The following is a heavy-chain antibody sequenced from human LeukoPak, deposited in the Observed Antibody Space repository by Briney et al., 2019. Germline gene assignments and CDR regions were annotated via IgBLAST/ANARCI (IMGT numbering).Heavy chain of an antibody. V-gene: IGHV3-23*01. D-gene: IGHD6-19*01. CDR3: ASLTPLVVAGPGFDY. Sequence: GGSLRLSCAASGFTFSSYGMSWVRQAPGKGLEWVSGISGSGGRTYYADSVKGRFTISRDDSKNTLYLQMNSLRAEDTAVYYCASLTPLVVAGPGFDYWGQGTLVTVSS. CDR1: GFTFSSYG. CDR2: ISGSGGRT. J-gene: IGHJ4*02.